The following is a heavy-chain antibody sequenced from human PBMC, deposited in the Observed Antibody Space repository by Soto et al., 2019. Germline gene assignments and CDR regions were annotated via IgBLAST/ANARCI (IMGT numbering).Heavy chain of an antibody. V-gene: IGHV3-23*01. Sequence: EVQLLESGGGLIQPGGSLRLSCAASGFTFSSYAMSWVRQAPGKGLEWVSAISGSGGSTYYADSVKGRFTISRDNSKNTLYLQMNSLRAEDTAVYYCAKDLTPTGTTFWFDPWGQGTLVTVSS. CDR1: GFTFSSYA. CDR2: ISGSGGST. CDR3: AKDLTPTGTTFWFDP. D-gene: IGHD1-7*01. J-gene: IGHJ5*02.